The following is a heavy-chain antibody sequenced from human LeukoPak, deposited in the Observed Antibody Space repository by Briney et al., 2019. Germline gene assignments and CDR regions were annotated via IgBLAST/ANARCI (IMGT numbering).Heavy chain of an antibody. D-gene: IGHD1-26*01. CDR1: GFTFSTYA. J-gene: IGHJ4*02. V-gene: IGHV3-23*01. Sequence: GASLRLSCAASGFTFSTYAMSWVRQAPGKGLEWVSAISGSGTNTYYADSVKGRFTISRDNSKNTLYLQTNSLRAEDTAVYFCAKVPNSGNYYYFDYWGQGTPVTVSS. CDR3: AKVPNSGNYYYFDY. CDR2: ISGSGTNT.